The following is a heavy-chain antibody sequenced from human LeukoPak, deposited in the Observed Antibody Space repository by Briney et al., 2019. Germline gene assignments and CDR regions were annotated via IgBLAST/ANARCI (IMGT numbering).Heavy chain of an antibody. CDR1: GGSISSDVHY. Sequence: PSETLSLTCTVAGGSISSDVHYWDWIRQAPGKGLEWIGSLLYNGNTWYNPSLESRVTTSVDTSENQFSLRLTSVNAADTALYFCTRRGSGNGGTYAGMDVWGPGTSVTVSS. CDR2: LLYNGNT. V-gene: IGHV4-39*01. J-gene: IGHJ6*02. D-gene: IGHD1-26*01. CDR3: TRRGSGNGGTYAGMDV.